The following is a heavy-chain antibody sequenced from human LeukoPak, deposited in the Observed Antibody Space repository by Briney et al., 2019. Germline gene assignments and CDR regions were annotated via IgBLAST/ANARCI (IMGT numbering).Heavy chain of an antibody. CDR3: AREYGVYYWYFDF. Sequence: GGSLRLSCAASGFNFSSYWMSWVRQAPGKELEWVANIKQDGSEKYYVDSVKGRFTISRDNAKNSLYLQMNSLRAEDTAVYYCAREYGVYYWYFDFWGRGTLVTVSS. J-gene: IGHJ2*01. CDR1: GFNFSSYW. D-gene: IGHD4-17*01. V-gene: IGHV3-7*01. CDR2: IKQDGSEK.